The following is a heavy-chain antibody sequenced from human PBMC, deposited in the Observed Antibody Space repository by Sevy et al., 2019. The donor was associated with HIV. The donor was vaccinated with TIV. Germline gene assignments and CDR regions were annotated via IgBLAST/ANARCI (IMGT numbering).Heavy chain of an antibody. D-gene: IGHD3-10*01. J-gene: IGHJ4*02. CDR1: GFTFSSYW. V-gene: IGHV3-7*01. CDR2: IKQDGGGK. CDR3: GRRVMMFRGVYSFDS. Sequence: GGSLRLSCVVSGFTFSSYWMTWVRQAPGKGLEWVANIKQDGGGKHYVDSVKGRFTISRDNGKNSLHLQLNSLRGEGTALFYCGRRVMMFRGVYSFDSWGQGTLVTVSS.